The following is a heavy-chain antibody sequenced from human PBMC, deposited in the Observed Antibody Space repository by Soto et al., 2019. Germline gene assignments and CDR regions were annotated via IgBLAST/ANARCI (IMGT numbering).Heavy chain of an antibody. V-gene: IGHV4-39*01. CDR2: IYYSGST. Sequence: SETLSLTCTVSGGSISSSSYYWGWIRQPPGKGLEWIGSIYYSGSTYYNPSLKSRVTISVDTSKNQFSLKLSSVTAADTAVYYCARVLLWFGEPEYFDDWGQGTLVTVSS. J-gene: IGHJ4*02. CDR3: ARVLLWFGEPEYFDD. CDR1: GGSISSSSYY. D-gene: IGHD3-10*01.